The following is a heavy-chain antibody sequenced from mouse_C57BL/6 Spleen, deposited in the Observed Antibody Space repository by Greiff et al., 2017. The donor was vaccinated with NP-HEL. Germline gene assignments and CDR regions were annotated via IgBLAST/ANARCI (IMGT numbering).Heavy chain of an antibody. Sequence: DVQLVESGGGLVKPGGSLKLSCAASGFTFSSYTMSWVRQTPEKRLEWVATISGGGGNTYYPDSVKGRFTISRDNAKNTLYLQMSSLRSEDTALYYCARHDYYGSSYFDYWGQGTTLTVSS. J-gene: IGHJ2*01. V-gene: IGHV5-9*01. CDR2: ISGGGGNT. D-gene: IGHD1-1*01. CDR1: GFTFSSYT. CDR3: ARHDYYGSSYFDY.